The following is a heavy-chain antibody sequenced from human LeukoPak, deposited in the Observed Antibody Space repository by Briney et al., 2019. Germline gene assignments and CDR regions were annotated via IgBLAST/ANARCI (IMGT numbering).Heavy chain of an antibody. Sequence: GASVKVSCKASGGTFSSYAIIWVRQAPGQGLEWMGGIIPMFDTANYAQKLQGRVTITADESKRTAYMELTRLRSEDTALYYCARRSPYDSSGHQAWGQGTLVTVSS. CDR1: GGTFSSYA. D-gene: IGHD3-22*01. CDR2: IIPMFDTA. V-gene: IGHV1-69*13. J-gene: IGHJ5*02. CDR3: ARRSPYDSSGHQA.